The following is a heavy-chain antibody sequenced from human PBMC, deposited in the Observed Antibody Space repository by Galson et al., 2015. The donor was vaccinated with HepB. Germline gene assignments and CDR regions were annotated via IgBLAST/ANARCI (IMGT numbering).Heavy chain of an antibody. CDR2: FDPEDGET. Sequence: SVKVSCKVSGYTLTELSMHWERQAPGKGLEWMGGFDPEDGETIYAQKFQGRVTMTEDTSTDTAYMELSSLRSEDTAVYYCATDSGDTAMAPGDYWGQGTLVTVSS. D-gene: IGHD5-18*01. J-gene: IGHJ4*02. V-gene: IGHV1-24*01. CDR1: GYTLTELS. CDR3: ATDSGDTAMAPGDY.